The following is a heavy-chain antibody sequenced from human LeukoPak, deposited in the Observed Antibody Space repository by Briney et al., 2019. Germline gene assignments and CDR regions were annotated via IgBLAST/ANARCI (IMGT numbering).Heavy chain of an antibody. Sequence: SETLSLTCAVYGGSFTDYYWSWIGHLPGKGLDWIGEIHHRAGANYNPSLWGRVTISADTSKNKFSLHLTSVPAAATATFYCARGPVRDDGLTGISYYFGLDVWGHGTTVTVFS. J-gene: IGHJ6*02. CDR1: GGSFTDYY. D-gene: IGHD2-21*02. V-gene: IGHV4-34*01. CDR3: ARGPVRDDGLTGISYYFGLDV. CDR2: IHHRAGA.